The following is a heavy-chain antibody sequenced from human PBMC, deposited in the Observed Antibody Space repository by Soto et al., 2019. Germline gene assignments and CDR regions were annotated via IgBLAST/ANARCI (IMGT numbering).Heavy chain of an antibody. D-gene: IGHD3-10*01. CDR1: GGSISSYF. CDR3: ARETGSGSYYDY. J-gene: IGHJ4*02. V-gene: IGHV4-59*01. CDR2: IYYSGDT. Sequence: PSETLSLTCTGSGGSISSYFWSWIRQPPGKGLEWIGYIYYSGDTNYSPSLKSRVTISVDTSKNQSSLKLSSVTAADTAVYYCARETGSGSYYDYWGQGALVTVSS.